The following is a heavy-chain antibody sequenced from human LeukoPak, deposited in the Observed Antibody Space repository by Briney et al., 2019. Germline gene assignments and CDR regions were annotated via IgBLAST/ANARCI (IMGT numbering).Heavy chain of an antibody. CDR1: GYNFPKSW. D-gene: IGHD2/OR15-2a*01. Sequence: GESLKISCKASGYNFPKSWIGWVRQMPGKGLEWMAIIYPDDSKTKYSPSFQGQVTISADRSINTAYLQWSSLRASDTAMYYCARPDYFASHDWGQGTLVTVSS. CDR2: IYPDDSKT. J-gene: IGHJ4*02. V-gene: IGHV5-51*01. CDR3: ARPDYFASHD.